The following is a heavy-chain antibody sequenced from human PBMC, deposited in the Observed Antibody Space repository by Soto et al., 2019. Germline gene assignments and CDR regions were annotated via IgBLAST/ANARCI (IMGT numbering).Heavy chain of an antibody. CDR3: ARQYCGSTSCYFDY. Sequence: PSETLSLTCAVYGGSFSDFYWSFIRQPPGKGLEWIGEINHRGSTNYNPSLKSRVTTSVDTSKNQFCLNLSSVTAADTALYYCARQYCGSTSCYFDYWGQGTLVTVSS. D-gene: IGHD2-2*01. CDR1: GGSFSDFY. V-gene: IGHV4-34*01. J-gene: IGHJ4*02. CDR2: INHRGST.